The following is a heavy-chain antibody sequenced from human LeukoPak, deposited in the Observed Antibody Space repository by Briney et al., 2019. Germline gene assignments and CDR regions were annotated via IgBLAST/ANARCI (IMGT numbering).Heavy chain of an antibody. CDR2: IYYSGST. Sequence: SETLSLSCTVSGASISSYYWSWIRQPPGKGLEWIGYIYYSGSTNYNPSLKSRVTISVDTSKNQFSLKMSSVTAADTAVYYCGRVTDYGDYLDYWGQGTLVTVSS. V-gene: IGHV4-59*01. CDR3: GRVTDYGDYLDY. D-gene: IGHD4-17*01. J-gene: IGHJ4*02. CDR1: GASISSYY.